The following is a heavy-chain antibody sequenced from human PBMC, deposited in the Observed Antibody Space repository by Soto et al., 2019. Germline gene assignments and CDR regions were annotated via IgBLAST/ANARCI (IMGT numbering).Heavy chain of an antibody. CDR2: IDLNNGDT. CDR3: ARLRGQFYYGMDV. CDR1: GYNFIGYY. V-gene: IGHV1-2*02. J-gene: IGHJ6*02. Sequence: QVPLVQSGAEVKKPGASVKVSCKASGYNFIGYYIHWVRQAPGQGLPWMGWIDLNNGDTDSAQKVQGRITMTTDTSISTVYMDLSSLRIDDTAIYYSARLRGQFYYGMDVWGQGTTVAVSS. D-gene: IGHD6-19*01.